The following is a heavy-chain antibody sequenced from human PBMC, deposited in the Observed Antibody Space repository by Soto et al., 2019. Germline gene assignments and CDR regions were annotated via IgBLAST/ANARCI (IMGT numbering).Heavy chain of an antibody. V-gene: IGHV1-18*01. CDR1: GYNFTSHG. J-gene: IGHJ4*02. Sequence: ASVKVSCKSSGYNFTSHGITWVRQAPGQGLELVGWISAYSGDTNYAQKFQGRVTMTTDTFTSTAYMDLRSLTSDVTAAYYCARTNRYNAGNAAYWGQGTLVTVSS. CDR3: ARTNRYNAGNAAY. D-gene: IGHD1-1*01. CDR2: ISAYSGDT.